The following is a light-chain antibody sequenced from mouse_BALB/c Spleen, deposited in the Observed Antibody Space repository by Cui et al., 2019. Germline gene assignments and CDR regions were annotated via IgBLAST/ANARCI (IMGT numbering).Light chain of an antibody. V-gene: IGKV9-120*02. CDR2: ATS. CDR3: LHYASSPYT. J-gene: IGKJ2*01. CDR1: QDIGSS. Sequence: DSQMPQSPSSLSASPGERGSVTSRARQDIGSSLNWLQQEPDGTIKRLIYATSSLDSGVPNRFSGSRSGSDYSLPISSLESEDFLCYYFLHYASSPYTFGGGTKLEIK.